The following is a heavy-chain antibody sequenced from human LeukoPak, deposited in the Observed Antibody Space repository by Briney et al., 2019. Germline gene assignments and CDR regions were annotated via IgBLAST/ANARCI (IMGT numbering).Heavy chain of an antibody. CDR3: ARAYSSGLIDY. V-gene: IGHV4-34*01. Sequence: SETLSLTCAVYDGSFSGYYWSWIRQPPGKGLEWIGGINHSGSTNYNPSLKSRVTISVDTSKNQFSLKLSSVTAADTAVYYCARAYSSGLIDYWGQGTLVTVSS. D-gene: IGHD6-19*01. CDR1: DGSFSGYY. CDR2: INHSGST. J-gene: IGHJ4*02.